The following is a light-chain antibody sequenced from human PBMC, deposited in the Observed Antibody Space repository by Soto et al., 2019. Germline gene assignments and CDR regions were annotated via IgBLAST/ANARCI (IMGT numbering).Light chain of an antibody. J-gene: IGKJ1*01. CDR1: QSVSSSY. Sequence: EIVLTQSPCTLPLSTGERATLSCRASQSVSSSYLAWYQQKPGQAPRLLIYGASSRATGIPDRFSGSGSGTDFTLTISRLEPEDFAVYYCQQYGSSPEWTFGQGTKVAIK. CDR2: GAS. CDR3: QQYGSSPEWT. V-gene: IGKV3-20*01.